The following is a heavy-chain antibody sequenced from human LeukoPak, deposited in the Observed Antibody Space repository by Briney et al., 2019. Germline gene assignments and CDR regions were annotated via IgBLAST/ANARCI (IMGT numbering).Heavy chain of an antibody. V-gene: IGHV3-74*01. J-gene: IGHJ6*02. CDR1: GFTFDTYW. CDR2: IHRDGNNI. CDR3: ARGLRDRYGMDV. Sequence: GGSLRLSCAASGFTFDTYWMHWVRQAPGKGLVWVSRIHRDGNNINYADFVQGRFTVSRDNAKNTLYLQMHSLRVEDTAMYFCARGLRDRYGMDVWGQGTTVTVSS.